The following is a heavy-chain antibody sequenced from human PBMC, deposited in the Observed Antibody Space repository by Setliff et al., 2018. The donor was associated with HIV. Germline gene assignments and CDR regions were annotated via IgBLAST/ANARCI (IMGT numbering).Heavy chain of an antibody. CDR3: ARDRTSDYYDSSGYSDY. CDR1: GFTFSSYS. D-gene: IGHD3-22*01. Sequence: PGGSLRLSCAASGFTFSSYSMNWVRQAPGKGLEWVSSISSSSSYIYYADSVKGRFTISRDNAKNSLYLQMNSLRAEDTAVYYCARDRTSDYYDSSGYSDYWGQGTLVTVSS. V-gene: IGHV3-21*01. CDR2: ISSSSSYI. J-gene: IGHJ4*02.